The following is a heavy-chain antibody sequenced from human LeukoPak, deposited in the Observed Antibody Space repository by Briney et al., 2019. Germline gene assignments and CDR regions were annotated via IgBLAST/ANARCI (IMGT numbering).Heavy chain of an antibody. Sequence: GASVKVSCKASGYTFTGYYMHWVRQAPGQGLEWMGWINPSSGDTNVAQKFQGRVTMTGDTSINTAYMELSTLRSDDTAVYYCARALGYGSGSYSQPLNWFDPWGQGTLVTVSS. V-gene: IGHV1-2*02. CDR2: INPSSGDT. CDR3: ARALGYGSGSYSQPLNWFDP. CDR1: GYTFTGYY. J-gene: IGHJ5*02. D-gene: IGHD3-10*01.